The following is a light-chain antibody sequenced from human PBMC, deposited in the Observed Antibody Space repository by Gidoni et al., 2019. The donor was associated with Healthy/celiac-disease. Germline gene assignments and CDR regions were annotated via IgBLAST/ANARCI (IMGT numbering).Light chain of an antibody. Sequence: EIVLTQPPATLSLSPGERATLSCRASQSVSSYLAGYQQKPGQAPRLLIYDASNRATGIPARFSGSGSGTDFTLTISSLEPEDFAVYYCQQRSNWPPTFGQGTKVEIK. V-gene: IGKV3-11*01. CDR1: QSVSSY. CDR2: DAS. CDR3: QQRSNWPPT. J-gene: IGKJ1*01.